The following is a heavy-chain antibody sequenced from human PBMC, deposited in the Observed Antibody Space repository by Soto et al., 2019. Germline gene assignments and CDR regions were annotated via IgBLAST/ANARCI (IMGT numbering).Heavy chain of an antibody. CDR2: IYYSGST. CDR1: CGSISSYY. J-gene: IGHJ5*02. V-gene: IGHV4-59*01. CDR3: ARQGSPTDWFDP. Sequence: SETLSLTCPLSCGSISSYYWSLIRQPPGKGLEFIGYIYYSGSTNYNPSLKSRVTISVGTSKNQFSLKLSSVTAADTAVYYCARQGSPTDWFDPWGQGTLVTVS. D-gene: IGHD3-10*01.